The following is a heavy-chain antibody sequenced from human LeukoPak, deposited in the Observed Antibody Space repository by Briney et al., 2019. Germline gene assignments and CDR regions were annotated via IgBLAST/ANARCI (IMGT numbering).Heavy chain of an antibody. CDR1: GGSFSGYY. Sequence: SETLSLTCAVYGGSFSGYYWSWIRQPPGKGLEWIGEINHSGSTNYNPSLKSRVTISVDTSKNQFSLKLSSVTAADTAVYYCARVGGDWNYDFDYWGQGTLVTVSS. CDR2: INHSGST. V-gene: IGHV4-34*01. D-gene: IGHD1-7*01. J-gene: IGHJ4*02. CDR3: ARVGGDWNYDFDY.